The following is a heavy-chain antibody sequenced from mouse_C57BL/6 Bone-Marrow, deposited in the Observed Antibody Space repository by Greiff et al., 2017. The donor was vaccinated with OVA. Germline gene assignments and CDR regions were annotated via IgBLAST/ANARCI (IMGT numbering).Heavy chain of an antibody. D-gene: IGHD1-1*01. CDR3: ARQYYYGTLGYFDV. J-gene: IGHJ1*03. V-gene: IGHV5-6*01. CDR1: GFTFSSYG. CDR2: ISSGGSYT. Sequence: EVQVVESGGDLVKPGGSLKLSCAASGFTFSSYGMSWVRQTPDKRLEWVATISSGGSYTYYPDSVKGRFTISRDNAKNTLYLQMSSLKSEDTAMYYCARQYYYGTLGYFDVWGTGTTVTVSS.